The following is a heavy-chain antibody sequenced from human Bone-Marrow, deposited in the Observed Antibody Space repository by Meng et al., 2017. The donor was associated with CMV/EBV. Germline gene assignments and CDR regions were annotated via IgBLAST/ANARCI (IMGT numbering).Heavy chain of an antibody. Sequence: QAQLVQSGTEVQTPGASLKLSCKASGYTFTSYSTHWVRQAPGQRLEWMGWINAGNGNTKYSEKFQGRVTITRDTSASTTYMELSGLTSGDTAMYFCATPPPQANDFWSGWSLWGQGSLVTVSS. D-gene: IGHD3-3*01. J-gene: IGHJ4*02. CDR1: GYTFTSYS. CDR2: INAGNGNT. V-gene: IGHV1-3*01. CDR3: ATPPPQANDFWSGWSL.